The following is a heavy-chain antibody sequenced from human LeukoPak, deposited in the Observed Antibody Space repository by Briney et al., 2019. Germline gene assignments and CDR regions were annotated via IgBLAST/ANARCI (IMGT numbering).Heavy chain of an antibody. J-gene: IGHJ4*02. V-gene: IGHV1-69-2*01. Sequence: ASVKISRKVSGYTLTDYYMHWVQQAPGKGLEWMGLVDPEDGETIYAEKFQGRVTITADTSTDTAYMELSSLRSEDTAVYYCATGDSGSYFDYWGQGTLVTVSS. D-gene: IGHD1-26*01. CDR2: VDPEDGET. CDR3: ATGDSGSYFDY. CDR1: GYTLTDYY.